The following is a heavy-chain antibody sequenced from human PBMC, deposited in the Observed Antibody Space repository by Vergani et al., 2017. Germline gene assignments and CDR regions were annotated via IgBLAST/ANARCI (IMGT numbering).Heavy chain of an antibody. CDR1: GFTFSSYA. D-gene: IGHD3-10*01. Sequence: EVQLLESGGGLVQPGGSLRLSCAASGFTFSSYAMSWVRQALGKGLEWVSAISGSGGSTYYADSVKGRFTISRDNSKNTLYLQMNSLRAEDTAVYYCATELLWFGELFNGMDVWGQGTTVTVSS. CDR3: ATELLWFGELFNGMDV. V-gene: IGHV3-23*01. CDR2: ISGSGGST. J-gene: IGHJ6*02.